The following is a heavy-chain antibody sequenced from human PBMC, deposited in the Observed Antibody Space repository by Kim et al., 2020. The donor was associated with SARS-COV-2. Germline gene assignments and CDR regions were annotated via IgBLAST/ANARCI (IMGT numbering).Heavy chain of an antibody. CDR1: GGSFSGYY. CDR2: INHSGST. Sequence: SETLSLTCAVYGGSFSGYYWSWIRQPPGKGLEWIGEINHSGSTNYNPSLKSRVTISVDTSKNQFSLKLSSVTAADTAVYYCARDFMTMVRVNWFDPWGQGTLVTVSS. D-gene: IGHD3-10*01. V-gene: IGHV4-34*01. CDR3: ARDFMTMVRVNWFDP. J-gene: IGHJ5*02.